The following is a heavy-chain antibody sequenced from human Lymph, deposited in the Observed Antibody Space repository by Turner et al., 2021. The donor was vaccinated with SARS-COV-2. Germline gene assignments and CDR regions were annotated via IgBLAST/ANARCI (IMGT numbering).Heavy chain of an antibody. V-gene: IGHV3-48*02. J-gene: IGHJ6*02. CDR3: ARDRGGYGAYYYGMDV. Sequence: EVQLVESGGGLVQPGGSLSLSCVASGFTFSSYSMNWVRQAPGKGLELVSYISISSSTIYYADSVKGRFTISRDNAKNSLYLQMNSLRDEDTAVYYCARDRGGYGAYYYGMDVWGQGTTVTVSS. D-gene: IGHD2-15*01. CDR1: GFTFSSYS. CDR2: ISISSSTI.